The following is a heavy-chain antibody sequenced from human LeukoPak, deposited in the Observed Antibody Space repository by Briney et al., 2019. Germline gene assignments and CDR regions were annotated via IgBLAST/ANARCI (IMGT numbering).Heavy chain of an antibody. J-gene: IGHJ3*02. CDR1: GYTLTELS. Sequence: ASVKVSCKFSGYTLTELSMHWVRQAPGKGLEWMGGFDPEDGETIYAQKFQGRVTVTEDTSTDTAYMELSSLRSEDTAVYYCARKPKQSAFDIWGQGTMVTVSS. CDR3: ARKPKQSAFDI. V-gene: IGHV1-24*01. CDR2: FDPEDGET.